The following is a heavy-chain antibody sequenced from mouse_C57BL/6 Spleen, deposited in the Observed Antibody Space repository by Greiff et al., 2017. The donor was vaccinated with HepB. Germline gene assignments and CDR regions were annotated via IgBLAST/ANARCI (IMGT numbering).Heavy chain of an antibody. CDR1: GYTFTTYP. CDR2: FHPYNDDT. V-gene: IGHV1-47*01. Sequence: VQVVESGAELVKPGASVKMSCKASGYTFTTYPIEWMKQNHGKSLEWIGNFHPYNDDTKYNEKFKGKATLTVEKSSSTVYLELSRLTSDDSAVYYCARGNYYGSSLDYWGQGTTLTVSS. J-gene: IGHJ2*01. D-gene: IGHD1-1*01. CDR3: ARGNYYGSSLDY.